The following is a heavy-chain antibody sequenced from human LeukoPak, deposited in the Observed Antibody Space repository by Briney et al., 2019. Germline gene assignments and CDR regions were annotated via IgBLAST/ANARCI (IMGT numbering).Heavy chain of an antibody. CDR2: ISYDGSNK. D-gene: IGHD3-22*01. CDR3: AKLGYYDSSGYYYDAFDI. J-gene: IGHJ3*02. V-gene: IGHV3-30*18. Sequence: PGRSLRLSCVASGFTFSSYGMHGVRQAPGKGLEWVAVISYDGSNKYYADSVKGRFTISRDNSKNTLYLQMNSLRAEDTAVYYCAKLGYYDSSGYYYDAFDIWGQGTMVTVSS. CDR1: GFTFSSYG.